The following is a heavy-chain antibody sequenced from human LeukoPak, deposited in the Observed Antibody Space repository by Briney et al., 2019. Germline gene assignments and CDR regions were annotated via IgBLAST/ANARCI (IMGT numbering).Heavy chain of an antibody. D-gene: IGHD4-11*01. CDR1: GYTFTGYY. Sequence: ASVKVSCKASGYTFTGYYMHWVRQAPGQGLEWMGWINPDSGGTNFAQKFRGRVTMTRDTSISTAYMELSRLRSDDTAVYYCARGTTRWNYFDYWGQGTLVTVSS. V-gene: IGHV1-2*02. J-gene: IGHJ4*02. CDR3: ARGTTRWNYFDY. CDR2: INPDSGGT.